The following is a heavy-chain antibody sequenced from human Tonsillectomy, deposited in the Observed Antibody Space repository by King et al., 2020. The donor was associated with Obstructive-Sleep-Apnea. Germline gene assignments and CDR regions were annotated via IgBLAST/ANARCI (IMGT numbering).Heavy chain of an antibody. CDR1: GYTYSSYY. D-gene: IGHD2-8*01. CDR3: ARGSVCTNVVCTQGWFDP. V-gene: IGHV1-46*01. J-gene: IGHJ5*02. CDR2: INPSGGST. Sequence: VQLVESGAEVKKPGASVKVSCKASGYTYSSYYLHWVRQAPGQGLEWMAIINPSGGSTTYAQKLQGRVTVTSDTSTSTVYVELSSLRSEDTAVYYCARGSVCTNVVCTQGWFDPWGQGTLVTVSS.